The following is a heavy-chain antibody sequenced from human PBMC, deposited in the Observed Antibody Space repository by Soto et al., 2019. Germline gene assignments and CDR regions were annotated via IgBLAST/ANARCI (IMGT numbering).Heavy chain of an antibody. CDR3: ARDYYYDSSGYLYGMDV. D-gene: IGHD3-22*01. V-gene: IGHV1-69*08. Sequence: QVQLVQSGAEVKKPGSSVKVSCKASGGTFSSYTISWVRQAPGQGLEWMGRIIPILGIANYAQKFQGRVTITADKSTSTAYMELSSLRSEDTAVYYCARDYYYDSSGYLYGMDVWGQGTTVTVSS. J-gene: IGHJ6*02. CDR2: IIPILGIA. CDR1: GGTFSSYT.